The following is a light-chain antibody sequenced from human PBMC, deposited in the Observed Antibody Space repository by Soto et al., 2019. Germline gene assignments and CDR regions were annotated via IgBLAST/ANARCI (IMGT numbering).Light chain of an antibody. J-gene: IGKJ1*01. CDR2: DAS. CDR1: QTIIRY. V-gene: IGKV1-5*01. Sequence: DIQMTQSPSSLSASVGDRVTITCRASQTIIRYLNWYQQKPGKASNLLIYDASSLQSGVPSRFSGIGSGTEFTLTISSLQPDDFATYYCQQYNSHWTFGQGTKVDI. CDR3: QQYNSHWT.